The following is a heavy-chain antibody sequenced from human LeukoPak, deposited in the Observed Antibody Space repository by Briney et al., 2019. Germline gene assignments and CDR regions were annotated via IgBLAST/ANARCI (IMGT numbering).Heavy chain of an antibody. CDR3: ARRIAAAGPYPFDY. CDR1: GGSFSGYY. J-gene: IGHJ4*02. Sequence: SETLSLTCAVYGGSFSGYYWSWIRQPPGKGLEWIGEINHSGSTNYNPSLKSRVTISVDTSKNQFSLKLSSVTAADTAVYYCARRIAAAGPYPFDYWGQGTLVTFSS. CDR2: INHSGST. D-gene: IGHD6-13*01. V-gene: IGHV4-34*01.